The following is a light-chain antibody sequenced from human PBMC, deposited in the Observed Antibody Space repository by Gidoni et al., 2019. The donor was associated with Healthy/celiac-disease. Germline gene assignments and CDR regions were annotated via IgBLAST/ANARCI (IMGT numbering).Light chain of an antibody. CDR3: LLSYSGARPVVV. J-gene: IGLJ2*01. CDR2: DTS. Sequence: QAVVTQEPSLTVSPGGTVTLTCGSSTGAVTSGHYPYWFQQKPGQAPRTLIYDTSNKPSWTPARFSGSLLGGKAALTLSGAQPEDEAEYYCLLSYSGARPVVVFGGGTKLTVL. V-gene: IGLV7-46*01. CDR1: TGAVTSGHY.